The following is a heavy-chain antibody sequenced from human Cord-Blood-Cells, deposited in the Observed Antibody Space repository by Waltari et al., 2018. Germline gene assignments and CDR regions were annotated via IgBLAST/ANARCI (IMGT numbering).Heavy chain of an antibody. J-gene: IGHJ6*02. V-gene: IGHV3-23*01. D-gene: IGHD3-3*01. CDR2: ISGSGGST. CDR3: AKFSHRLGSYYDFWSGYYYYYGMDV. Sequence: GGGLVQPGGSLRLSCAASGFTFSSYAMSWVRQAPGKGLEWVSAISGSGGSTYYADSVKGRFTISRDNSKNTLYLQMNSLRAEDTAVYYCAKFSHRLGSYYDFWSGYYYYYGMDVWGQGTTVTVSS. CDR1: GFTFSSYA.